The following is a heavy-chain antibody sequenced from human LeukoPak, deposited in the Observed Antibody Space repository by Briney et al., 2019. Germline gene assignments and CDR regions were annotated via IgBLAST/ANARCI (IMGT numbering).Heavy chain of an antibody. CDR2: ISGSGGST. J-gene: IGHJ4*02. V-gene: IGHV3-23*01. D-gene: IGHD3-9*01. Sequence: GGSLRLSCAASGFTFSSYAMSWVRQAPGKGLEWVSAISGSGGSTYYTDSVKGRFTISRDNSKNTLYLQMNSLRAEDTAVYYCAKDADILTGSNPFDYWGQGTLVTVSS. CDR1: GFTFSSYA. CDR3: AKDADILTGSNPFDY.